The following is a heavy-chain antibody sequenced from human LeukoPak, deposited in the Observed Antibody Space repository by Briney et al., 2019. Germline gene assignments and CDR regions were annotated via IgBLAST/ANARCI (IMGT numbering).Heavy chain of an antibody. V-gene: IGHV3-23*01. D-gene: IGHD6-19*01. CDR1: GFTFSTFA. CDR2: ISGSDAGT. J-gene: IGHJ3*02. Sequence: GGSLRLSCAASGFTFSTFAMIWVRQPPGKGLEWVSAISGSDAGTYYADSVKGRFTISRDNAKNSLYLQMNSLRAEDTAVYFCAREREQWHAFDIWGQGTMVTVSS. CDR3: AREREQWHAFDI.